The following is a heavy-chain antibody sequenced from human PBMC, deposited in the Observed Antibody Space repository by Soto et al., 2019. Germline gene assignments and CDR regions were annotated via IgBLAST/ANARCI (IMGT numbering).Heavy chain of an antibody. Sequence: GESLKLPCAASGFTFSSYGMHWVRQAPGKGLEGVAVISYDGSNKYYADSVKGRFTTSRDNSKNTQYLQMNILGAEDTAVYYCAKDITGTTGPFDYWGQGTLVTVSS. J-gene: IGHJ4*02. CDR3: AKDITGTTGPFDY. CDR2: ISYDGSNK. D-gene: IGHD1-20*01. CDR1: GFTFSSYG. V-gene: IGHV3-30*18.